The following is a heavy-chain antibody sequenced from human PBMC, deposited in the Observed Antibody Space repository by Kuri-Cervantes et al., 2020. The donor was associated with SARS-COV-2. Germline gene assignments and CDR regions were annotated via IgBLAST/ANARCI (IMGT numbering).Heavy chain of an antibody. V-gene: IGHV3-7*03. CDR2: IKQDGSEK. CDR3: ARNGRAYCGGDCSPGVDY. CDR1: GFTFSGHW. D-gene: IGHD2-21*02. Sequence: GESLKISCAASGFTFSGHWIHWVRQAPGKGLEWVANIKQDGSEKYYVDSVKGRFTVSRDNAKNSLYLQMNNLRAEDTAVYYCARNGRAYCGGDCSPGVDYWGQGTLVTVSS. J-gene: IGHJ4*02.